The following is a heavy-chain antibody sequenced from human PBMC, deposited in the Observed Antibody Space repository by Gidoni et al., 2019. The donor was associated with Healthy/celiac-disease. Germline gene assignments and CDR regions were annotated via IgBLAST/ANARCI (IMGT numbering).Heavy chain of an antibody. J-gene: IGHJ5*02. Sequence: QVQLVQSGAEVKKPGASVKVSCKASGYTFTRYDINWVRQATGQGLEWMGWMNPNSGNTGYAQKFPGRVTMTRNTSISTAYMELSSLRSEHTALYYCARGRVAAARTVGCFDPWGQGTLVTVSS. V-gene: IGHV1-8*01. CDR1: GYTFTRYD. D-gene: IGHD6-13*01. CDR3: ARGRVAAARTVGCFDP. CDR2: MNPNSGNT.